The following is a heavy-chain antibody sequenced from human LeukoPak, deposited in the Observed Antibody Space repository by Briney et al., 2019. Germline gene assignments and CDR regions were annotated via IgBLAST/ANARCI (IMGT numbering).Heavy chain of an antibody. D-gene: IGHD3-22*01. CDR1: GNSISSGDNY. Sequence: SETLSLTCTVSGNSISSGDNYWSWIRQPAGKGLEWIGRIYTSGSTNYNPSLKSRVTISGDTSKNQFSLRLSSVTAADTAVYYCARASYSYDINGWVPFDYWGQGTQVTVSS. CDR3: ARASYSYDINGWVPFDY. J-gene: IGHJ4*02. CDR2: IYTSGST. V-gene: IGHV4-61*02.